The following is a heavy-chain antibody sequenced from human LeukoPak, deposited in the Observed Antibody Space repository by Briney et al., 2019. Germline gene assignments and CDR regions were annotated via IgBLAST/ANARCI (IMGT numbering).Heavy chain of an antibody. CDR3: TTDYDYYDSSGYYYVDY. Sequence: GGSLRLSCAASGFTFSNYGMHWVRQAPGKGLEWVAFIRYDGRNKYYADSVKGRFTISRDNSRNTLYLQMNSLKTEDTAVYYCTTDYDYYDSSGYYYVDYWGQGTLVTVSS. D-gene: IGHD3-22*01. CDR2: IRYDGRNK. CDR1: GFTFSNYG. V-gene: IGHV3-30*02. J-gene: IGHJ4*02.